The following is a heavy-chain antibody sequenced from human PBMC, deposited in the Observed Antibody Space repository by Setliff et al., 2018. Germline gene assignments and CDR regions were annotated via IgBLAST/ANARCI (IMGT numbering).Heavy chain of an antibody. CDR1: GGSISSYY. V-gene: IGHV4-4*07. J-gene: IGHJ6*03. CDR3: ARASSGWYSACYYYMDV. CDR2: INRRGST. D-gene: IGHD6-19*01. Sequence: PSETLSLTCTVSGGSISSYYWNWLRQPAGKGLEWIGHINRRGSTNFSPSLKSRVTISLDTSKNQFSLNLTSVTAADTAVYYCARASSGWYSACYYYMDVWGKGTTVTVSS.